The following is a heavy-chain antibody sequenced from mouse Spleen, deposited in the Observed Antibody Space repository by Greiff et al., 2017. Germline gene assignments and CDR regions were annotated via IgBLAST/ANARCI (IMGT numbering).Heavy chain of an antibody. D-gene: IGHD1-1*01. V-gene: IGHV1-69*01. Sequence: QVQLKQPGAELVMPGASVKLSCKASGYTFTSYWMHWVKQRPGQGLEWIGEIDPFDSYTNYNQKFKGKATLTVDKSSSTAYMQLSSLTSEDSAVYYCARALEFITTVVASYYFDYWGQGTTLTVSS. J-gene: IGHJ2*01. CDR2: IDPFDSYT. CDR1: GYTFTSYW. CDR3: ARALEFITTVVASYYFDY.